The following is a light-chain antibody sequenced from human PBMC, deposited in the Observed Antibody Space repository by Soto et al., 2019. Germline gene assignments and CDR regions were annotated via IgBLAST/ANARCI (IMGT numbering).Light chain of an antibody. CDR3: LQDYNYPWT. CDR2: AAS. Sequence: AIQMTQSPSSLSASVGDRVTITCRASQDIRNDLGWYQEKVGQAPKLLIYAASKLQSGVPSRFSGSGSGTDFTLTISSLQTEDFATYYCLQDYNYPWTFGQGTKSGN. CDR1: QDIRND. V-gene: IGKV1-6*01. J-gene: IGKJ1*01.